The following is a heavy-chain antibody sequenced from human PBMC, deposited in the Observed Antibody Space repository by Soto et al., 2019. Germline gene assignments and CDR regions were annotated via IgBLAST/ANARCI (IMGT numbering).Heavy chain of an antibody. Sequence: EVQLVESGGGLVQPGGSLRLSCAASGFTFSSYAMNWVRQAPGTGLEWVSYISSSRSTIYYADSVKGRFTISRDNAENSLSLQMNSLRDEDTALYYCARDLYCSRTSCFNFDYWGQGTLVTVSS. J-gene: IGHJ4*02. CDR2: ISSSRSTI. CDR3: ARDLYCSRTSCFNFDY. CDR1: GFTFSSYA. V-gene: IGHV3-48*02. D-gene: IGHD2-2*01.